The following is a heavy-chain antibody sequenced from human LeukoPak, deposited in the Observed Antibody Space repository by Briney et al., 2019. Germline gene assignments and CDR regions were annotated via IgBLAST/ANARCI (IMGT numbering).Heavy chain of an antibody. J-gene: IGHJ4*02. V-gene: IGHV4-4*07. CDR3: ARVLRDGYNSYGSGSGY. D-gene: IGHD5-24*01. CDR1: GGSISSDY. Sequence: SETLSLTCTVSGGSISSDYWSWIRQPAGKGLEWIGRIYTSGSTNYNPSLKSRVTMSVDTSKNQFSLKLSSVTAADTAVYYCARVLRDGYNSYGSGSGYWGQGTLVTVSS. CDR2: IYTSGST.